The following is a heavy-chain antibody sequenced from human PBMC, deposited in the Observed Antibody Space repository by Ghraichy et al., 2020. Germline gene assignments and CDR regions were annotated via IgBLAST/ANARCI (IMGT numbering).Heavy chain of an antibody. CDR1: GFSLSTSGMS. Sequence: SGPTLVKPTQTLTLTCTFSGFSLSTSGMSVSWIRQPPGKALEWLARIDWDGDKYYSTSLKTRLTISKDTSKNLVVLTMTNMDPADTATYYCARIRYDILTGYYKGYGMDVWGKGTTVTVSS. V-gene: IGHV2-70*11. D-gene: IGHD3-9*01. J-gene: IGHJ6*04. CDR2: IDWDGDK. CDR3: ARIRYDILTGYYKGYGMDV.